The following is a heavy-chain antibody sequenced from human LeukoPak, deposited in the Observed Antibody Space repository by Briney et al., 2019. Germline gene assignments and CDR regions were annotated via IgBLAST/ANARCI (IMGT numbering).Heavy chain of an antibody. CDR1: GFTFSSYS. V-gene: IGHV3-21*01. D-gene: IGHD3-16*02. J-gene: IGHJ4*02. Sequence: PGGSLRLSCAASGFTFSSYSMNWVRQAPGKGLEWVSSISSSSSYIYYADSVKGRFTISRDNAKNSLYLQMNSLRAGDTAVYYCARRMITFGGVIVSPPDYWGQGTLVTVSS. CDR2: ISSSSSYI. CDR3: ARRMITFGGVIVSPPDY.